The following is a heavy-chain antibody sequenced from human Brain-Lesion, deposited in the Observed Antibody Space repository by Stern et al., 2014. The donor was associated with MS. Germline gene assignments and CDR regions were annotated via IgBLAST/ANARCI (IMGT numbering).Heavy chain of an antibody. CDR1: GYTLTELS. CDR3: ATLSPGAGGNYYRHFDY. D-gene: IGHD1-26*01. V-gene: IGHV1-24*01. J-gene: IGHJ4*02. CDR2: FDPEDGET. Sequence: QVQLVESGAEVKKPGASVKVSCKVSGYTLTELSMHWVRQAPRKGLEWMGGFDPEDGETIYAQKFQGRVTMTEDTSTDTAYMELSSLRSEDTAVYYCATLSPGAGGNYYRHFDYWGQGTLVAVSS.